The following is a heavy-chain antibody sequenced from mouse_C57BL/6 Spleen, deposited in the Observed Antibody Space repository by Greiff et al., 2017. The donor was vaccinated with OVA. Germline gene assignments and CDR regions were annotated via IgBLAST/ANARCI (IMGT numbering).Heavy chain of an antibody. D-gene: IGHD4-1*02. CDR2: IDPSDSYT. J-gene: IGHJ2*01. V-gene: IGHV1-69*01. CDR3: AVQLGQMYYFDY. Sequence: QVQLQQSGAELVMPGASVKLSCKASGYTFTSYWMHWVKQRPGQGLEWIGEIDPSDSYTNYNQKFKGKSTLTVDKSSSTAYMQLSSLTSEDSAVYYCAVQLGQMYYFDYWGQGTTLTVSS. CDR1: GYTFTSYW.